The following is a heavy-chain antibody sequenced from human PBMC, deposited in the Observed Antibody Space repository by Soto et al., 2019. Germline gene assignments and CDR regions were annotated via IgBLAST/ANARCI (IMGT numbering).Heavy chain of an antibody. Sequence: PGGSLRLSCAASGFTFSNAWMSWVRQAPGKGLEWVGRIQSKTDGETIDYAAPVKGRFTNSRDDSKNTLYLHLNSLKAEDTALYYCTTEFVELYFFDYWGQGTLVTVSS. CDR1: GFTFSNAW. J-gene: IGHJ4*02. D-gene: IGHD1-1*01. V-gene: IGHV3-15*01. CDR2: IQSKTDGETI. CDR3: TTEFVELYFFDY.